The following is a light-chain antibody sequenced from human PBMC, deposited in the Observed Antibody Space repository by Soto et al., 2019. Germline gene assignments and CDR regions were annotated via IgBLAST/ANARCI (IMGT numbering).Light chain of an antibody. V-gene: IGKV3-15*01. CDR3: QQYNSWPRT. CDR1: KSVRSD. Sequence: IVLTQSPATLPLSPGERATLPCRASKSVRSDLAWYSQTPGQGPRLLMYGASTRETGIPAQFSGSGAGSAFTLTISSLQSEDFTVDFSQQYNSWPRTFGQGTMVDI. J-gene: IGKJ1*01. CDR2: GAS.